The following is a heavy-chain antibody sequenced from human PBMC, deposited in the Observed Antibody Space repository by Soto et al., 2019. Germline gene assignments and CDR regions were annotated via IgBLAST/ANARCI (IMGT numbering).Heavy chain of an antibody. Sequence: QVQLQESGPGLVKPSQTLSLTCTVSGGSISSGDYYWSWIRQPPGKGLEWIGYIHYSGSSYNNPSLKSRTTMSVDTSKNQFSLKLNSVTAADTAVYYCARDTRGLLDYWGQGTLVTVSS. CDR2: IHYSGSS. D-gene: IGHD2-15*01. CDR1: GGSISSGDYY. V-gene: IGHV4-30-4*01. J-gene: IGHJ4*02. CDR3: ARDTRGLLDY.